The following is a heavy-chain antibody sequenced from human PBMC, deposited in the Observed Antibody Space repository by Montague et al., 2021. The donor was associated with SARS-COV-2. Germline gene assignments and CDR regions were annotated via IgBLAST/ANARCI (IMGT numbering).Heavy chain of an antibody. CDR1: GGSISSGGYY. CDR2: IYYSGST. V-gene: IGHV4-31*03. CDR3: AREPRVGQLLSIYYYGMDV. Sequence: TLSLTCTVSGGSISSGGYYWSWIRQHPGKGLEWIGYIYYSGSTYYNPSLKSRVTIPVDTSKNRFSLKLSSVTAADTAVYYCAREPRVGQLLSIYYYGMDVWGQGTTVTVSS. D-gene: IGHD2-2*01. J-gene: IGHJ6*02.